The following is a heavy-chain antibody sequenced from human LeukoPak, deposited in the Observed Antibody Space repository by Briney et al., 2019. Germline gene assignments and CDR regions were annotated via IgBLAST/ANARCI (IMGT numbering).Heavy chain of an antibody. CDR2: ISSSGTT. J-gene: IGHJ4*02. D-gene: IGHD3-10*01. CDR1: GDSVTSGSYF. CDR3: ARGRGISMVV. V-gene: IGHV4-61*01. Sequence: SETLSLTCTVSGDSVTSGSYFWGWVRQPPGKGLEWIGYISSSGTTTYSPSLKSRVTISQDMPKNQFSLRLSSVTAADTAMYYCARGRGISMVVWGQGTLVTVSS.